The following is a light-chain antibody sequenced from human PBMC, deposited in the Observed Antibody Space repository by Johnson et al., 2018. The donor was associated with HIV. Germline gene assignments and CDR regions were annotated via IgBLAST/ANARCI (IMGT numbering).Light chain of an antibody. CDR2: DNN. V-gene: IGLV1-51*01. CDR3: GTWDSSLNV. Sequence: QSVLTQPPSVSAAPGQKVTISCSGSSSNIGNNYVSWYQQLPGTAPKLIIYDNNKRPSGIPDRFSGSKSGTSATLGITGLQTGDEADYYCGTWDSSLNVFGTGTKVTVL. J-gene: IGLJ1*01. CDR1: SSNIGNNY.